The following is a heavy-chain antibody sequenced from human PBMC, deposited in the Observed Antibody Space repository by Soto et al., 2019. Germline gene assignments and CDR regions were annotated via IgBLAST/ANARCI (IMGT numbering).Heavy chain of an antibody. V-gene: IGHV1-18*01. J-gene: IGHJ4*02. Sequence: QVRLVQSGPEVKKPGASVRVSCKASGYTFANYGITWVRQTSGQGLEWLGWISGYNINTHYAQKFEDRVTLTTDTSTSTVYMELRSLTSGDTAIYFCARERRWEPLLYWGQGALVTVSP. D-gene: IGHD1-26*01. CDR3: ARERRWEPLLY. CDR2: ISGYNINT. CDR1: GYTFANYG.